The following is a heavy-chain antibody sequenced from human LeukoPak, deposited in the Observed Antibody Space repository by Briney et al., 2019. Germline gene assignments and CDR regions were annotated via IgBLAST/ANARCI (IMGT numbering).Heavy chain of an antibody. V-gene: IGHV3-74*01. Sequence: GGSLRLSCADSGFTFRNKWMHWVRQAPGKGPVWVSRINSDGSITNYADSVKGRFTISRDNAKNTVYLQMNSLRAEDTAVYYCAKWDFGWGQGALVTVSS. J-gene: IGHJ4*02. CDR2: INSDGSIT. CDR1: GFTFRNKW. CDR3: AKWDFG. D-gene: IGHD1-26*01.